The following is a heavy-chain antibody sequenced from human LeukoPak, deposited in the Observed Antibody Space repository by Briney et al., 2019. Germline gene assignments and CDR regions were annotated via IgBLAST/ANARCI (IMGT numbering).Heavy chain of an antibody. CDR3: ARDQVVVAATDYYYYGMDV. CDR1: GFTFSSYW. CDR2: IKQDGSEK. V-gene: IGHV3-7*03. Sequence: GGSLRLSCAASGFTFSSYWMSWVRQAPGKGLEWVANIKQDGSEKYYVDSVKGRFTISRDNAKNSLYLQMNSLRAEDTAVYYCARDQVVVAATDYYYYGMDVWGKGITVTVSS. J-gene: IGHJ6*04. D-gene: IGHD2-15*01.